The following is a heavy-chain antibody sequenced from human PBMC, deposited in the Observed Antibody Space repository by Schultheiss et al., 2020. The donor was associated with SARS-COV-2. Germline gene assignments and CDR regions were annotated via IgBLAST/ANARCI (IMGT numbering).Heavy chain of an antibody. CDR2: ISYDGSNK. CDR3: ARNNPAVMDV. CDR1: GFTFSSYG. Sequence: GGSLRLSCAASGFTFSSYGMHWVRQAPGKGLEWVAVISYDGSNKYYADSVKGRFTISRDNSKNTLYLQMNSLRAEDTAVYYCARNNPAVMDVWGQGTTVTVSS. V-gene: IGHV3-30*03. J-gene: IGHJ6*02. D-gene: IGHD1/OR15-1a*01.